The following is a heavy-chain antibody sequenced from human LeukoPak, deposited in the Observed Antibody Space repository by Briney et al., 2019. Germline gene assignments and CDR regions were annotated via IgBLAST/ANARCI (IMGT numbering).Heavy chain of an antibody. J-gene: IGHJ4*02. CDR1: GGSFSGYY. CDR2: INHSGST. V-gene: IGHV4-34*01. CDR3: ARVGNDDSSGYYYDY. D-gene: IGHD3-22*01. Sequence: SETLSLTCAVYGGSFSGYYWRWIRQPPGKGLEWIGEINHSGSTNYNPSLKSRVTLSVDTSKNQFSLKLSSVTAADTAVYYCARVGNDDSSGYYYDYWGQGTLVTVSS.